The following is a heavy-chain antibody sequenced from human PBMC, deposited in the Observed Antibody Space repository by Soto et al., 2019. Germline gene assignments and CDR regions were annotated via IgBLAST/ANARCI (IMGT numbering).Heavy chain of an antibody. Sequence: QVQLVESGGGVVQPGRSLKLSCAASEFTFSSYTMYWVRQAPGTGLEWVAGISNDGGNTYYFDSVKSRFTISRDNSKNTLYLEMYSLRVEDAAILYCASEWRITVATPGYWGQGTLDTVSS. D-gene: IGHD6-19*01. CDR2: ISNDGGNT. CDR1: EFTFSSYT. V-gene: IGHV3-30-3*01. CDR3: ASEWRITVATPGY. J-gene: IGHJ4*02.